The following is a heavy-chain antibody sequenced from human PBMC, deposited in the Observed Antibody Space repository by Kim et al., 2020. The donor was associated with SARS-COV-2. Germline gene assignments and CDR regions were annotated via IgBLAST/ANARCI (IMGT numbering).Heavy chain of an antibody. Sequence: GGSLRLSCAASGFTFSSYSMNWVRQAPGKGLEWVSSISSSSSYIYYADSVKGRFSISRDNAKNSLYLQMNSLRAEDTAVYYCARVGIAAAGTSMDVWGQGTTVTVSS. CDR1: GFTFSSYS. J-gene: IGHJ6*02. D-gene: IGHD6-13*01. V-gene: IGHV3-21*01. CDR3: ARVGIAAAGTSMDV. CDR2: ISSSSSYI.